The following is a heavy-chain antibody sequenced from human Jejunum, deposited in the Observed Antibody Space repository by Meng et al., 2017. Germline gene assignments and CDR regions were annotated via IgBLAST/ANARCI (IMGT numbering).Heavy chain of an antibody. Sequence: VQRPGPGPGLGKLSSTRPLSCSVSRASISTLPWSWCRQPPGKGLEWIGYIYNSGSTYYNPSLQSRVTISMDTSKNQFSLRLNSVTAADTAVYYCTRGGWYGIHWGPGTLVTVSS. CDR3: TRGGWYGIH. V-gene: IGHV4-59*01. D-gene: IGHD6-19*01. CDR1: RASISTLP. CDR2: IYNSGST. J-gene: IGHJ4*02.